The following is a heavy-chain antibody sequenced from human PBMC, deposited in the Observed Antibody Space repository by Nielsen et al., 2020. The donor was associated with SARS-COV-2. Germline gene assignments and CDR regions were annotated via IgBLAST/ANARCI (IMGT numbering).Heavy chain of an antibody. V-gene: IGHV1-46*01. CDR2: INPSGGST. CDR1: GGTFSSYA. Sequence: ASVKVSCKASGGTFSSYAISWVRQAPGQGLEWMGIINPSGGSTSYAQKFQGRVTMTRDTSTRTVYMELRSLRSEDTAVYYCARDDTVTMYYYSYYGMDVWGQGTTVTVSS. CDR3: ARDDTVTMYYYSYYGMDV. J-gene: IGHJ6*02. D-gene: IGHD4-17*01.